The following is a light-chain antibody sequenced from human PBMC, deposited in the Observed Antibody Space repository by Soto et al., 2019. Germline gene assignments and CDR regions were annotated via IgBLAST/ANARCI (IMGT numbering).Light chain of an antibody. Sequence: DIPMTQSPSTLSAFVGDRVTITCRASQNIGTYLAWYQQKPGKAPKLLIYGASNLESAVPSRFRGSGSGTQFSLSISSLQPDDSATYYCQQYHSYMYTFGQGTKLEIK. CDR2: GAS. V-gene: IGKV1-5*01. CDR3: QQYHSYMYT. CDR1: QNIGTY. J-gene: IGKJ2*01.